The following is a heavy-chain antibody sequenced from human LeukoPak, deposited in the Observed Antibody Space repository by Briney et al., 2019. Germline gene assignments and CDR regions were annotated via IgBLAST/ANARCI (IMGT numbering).Heavy chain of an antibody. CDR3: ARADWNDLKVAYFDY. CDR2: IIPILGIA. J-gene: IGHJ4*02. V-gene: IGHV1-69*04. CDR1: GYTFTSYG. Sequence: ASVKVSCKASGYTFTSYGISWVRQAPGQGLEWMGRIIPILGIANYAQKFQGRVTITADKSTSTAYMELSSLRSEDTAVYYCARADWNDLKVAYFDYWGQGTLVTVSS. D-gene: IGHD1-1*01.